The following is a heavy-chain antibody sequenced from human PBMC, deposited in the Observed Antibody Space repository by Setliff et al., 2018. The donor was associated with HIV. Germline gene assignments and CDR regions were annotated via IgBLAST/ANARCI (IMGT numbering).Heavy chain of an antibody. D-gene: IGHD2-15*01. Sequence: GASVKVSCKASGGTFSSYAISWVRQAPGQGLEWMGGIIPIFGTANYAQKFQGRVTITADESTSTAYMELRSLTSDDTAVYYCARLASGGWPLEVFDIWGQGTMVTVSS. J-gene: IGHJ3*02. CDR1: GGTFSSYA. CDR3: ARLASGGWPLEVFDI. V-gene: IGHV1-69*13. CDR2: IIPIFGTA.